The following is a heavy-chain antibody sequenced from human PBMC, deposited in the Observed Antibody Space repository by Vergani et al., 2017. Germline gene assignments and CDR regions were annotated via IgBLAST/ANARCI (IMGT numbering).Heavy chain of an antibody. J-gene: IGHJ6*03. V-gene: IGHV3-30*03. CDR2: ISYDGSNK. D-gene: IGHD6-13*01. CDR1: GFTFSSYD. Sequence: QVQLVESGGGVVQPGRSLRLSCAASGFTFSSYDMHWVRQAPGKGLEWVALISYDGSNKYYADSVKGRFTISRDNSKNTLYLQMNSLRAEDTAVYYCARDSSSWYDYYYYYMDVWGKGTTVTVSS. CDR3: ARDSSSWYDYYYYYMDV.